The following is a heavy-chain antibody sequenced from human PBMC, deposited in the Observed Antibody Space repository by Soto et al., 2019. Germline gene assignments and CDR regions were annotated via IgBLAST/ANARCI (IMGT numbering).Heavy chain of an antibody. CDR2: IYWDDDK. CDR1: GFSHSTSRVG. CDR3: AHRRRLVPGKYYYGSGSSYFAY. Sequence: AKLGQATRSLGLAFTFWGFSHSTSRVGVGWIRQPPGKALEWLALIYWDDDKRYSPSLKSRLTITKDTSKNQVVLTMTNMDPVDTATYYCAHRRRLVPGKYYYGSGSSYFAYWVQRTLVPVFS. J-gene: IGHJ4*02. V-gene: IGHV2-5*02. D-gene: IGHD3-10*01.